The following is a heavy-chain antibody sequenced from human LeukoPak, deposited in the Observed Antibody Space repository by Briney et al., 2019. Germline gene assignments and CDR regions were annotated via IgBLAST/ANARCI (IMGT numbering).Heavy chain of an antibody. J-gene: IGHJ4*02. Sequence: SETLSLTCTVSGGSISTDYWTWARQPAGKGLEWIGLIYTSGSTKYNPSLKSRVTISLDTSRNQFSLRLTSVTAADTAVYYCASDFGYWGQGTLVTVSS. CDR2: IYTSGST. CDR3: ASDFGY. D-gene: IGHD3-10*01. CDR1: GGSISTDY. V-gene: IGHV4-4*07.